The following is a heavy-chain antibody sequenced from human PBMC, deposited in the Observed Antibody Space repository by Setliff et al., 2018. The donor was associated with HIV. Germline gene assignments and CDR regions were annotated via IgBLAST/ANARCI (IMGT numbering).Heavy chain of an antibody. J-gene: IGHJ6*03. D-gene: IGHD1-26*01. Sequence: SETLSLTCTVSGGFISSYWWSWIRQPPGKGLQWIGHISYSGSTNYIPSLKSRVTISVDTLKNQFSLKLSSVTATDTAVYYCARRTSPPSGLYSAYYMDVWGRGTTVNVSS. CDR1: GGFISSYW. CDR3: ARRTSPPSGLYSAYYMDV. V-gene: IGHV4-59*08. CDR2: ISYSGST.